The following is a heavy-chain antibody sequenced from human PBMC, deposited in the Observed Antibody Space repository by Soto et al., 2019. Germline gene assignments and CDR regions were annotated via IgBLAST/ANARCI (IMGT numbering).Heavy chain of an antibody. V-gene: IGHV3-74*02. J-gene: IGHJ4*02. Sequence: EVQLVESGGDLVQPGGSLRLSCAASGFTFSSYWMHWVRQGPGKGLVWVSRVNSDESTTSYADSVKGRFTISRDNAKNTLYLQMSSLRVEDTALYYCVCFECGRTAVVTAMEANGYWGQGTLVTVSS. CDR2: VNSDESTT. D-gene: IGHD2-21*02. CDR3: VCFECGRTAVVTAMEANGY. CDR1: GFTFSSYW.